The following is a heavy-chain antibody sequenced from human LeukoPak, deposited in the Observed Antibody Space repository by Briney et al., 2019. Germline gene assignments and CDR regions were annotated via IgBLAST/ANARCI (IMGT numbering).Heavy chain of an antibody. D-gene: IGHD4-17*01. Sequence: GGSLRLSCAASGFTFSSCAMSWVRQAPGKGLEWVSLISGSGDGRYYADSVKGRFTISRDNAKTTLWLQMNSLRAEDTAVYYSAKGVTTVRIYYHGMDVWGQGTTVTVSS. CDR2: ISGSGDGR. CDR3: AKGVTTVRIYYHGMDV. V-gene: IGHV3-23*01. CDR1: GFTFSSCA. J-gene: IGHJ6*02.